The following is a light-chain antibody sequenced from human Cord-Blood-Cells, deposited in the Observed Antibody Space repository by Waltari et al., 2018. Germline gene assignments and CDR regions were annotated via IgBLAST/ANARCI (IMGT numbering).Light chain of an antibody. J-gene: IGKJ1*01. CDR3: QQRSNWWT. Sequence: VLTQSPATLSLSPGERATLSCRASQSVSSYLAWYQQKPGQAPRLLIYDASNRATGIPARFSGSGSGTDFTLTISSLEPEDFAVYYCQQRSNWWTFGQGTKVEIK. V-gene: IGKV3-11*01. CDR2: DAS. CDR1: QSVSSY.